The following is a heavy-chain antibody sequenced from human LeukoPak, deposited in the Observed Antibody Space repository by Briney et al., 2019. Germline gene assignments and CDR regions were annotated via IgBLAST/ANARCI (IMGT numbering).Heavy chain of an antibody. CDR1: GGTFSSYA. J-gene: IGHJ3*02. Sequence: SVKVSCEASGGTFSSYAISWVRQAPGQGLEWMGGIIPIFGTANYAQKFQGRVTITADESTSTAYMELSSLRSEDTAVYYCCWVVTPDAFDIWGQGTMVTVSS. D-gene: IGHD4-23*01. V-gene: IGHV1-69*01. CDR3: CWVVTPDAFDI. CDR2: IIPIFGTA.